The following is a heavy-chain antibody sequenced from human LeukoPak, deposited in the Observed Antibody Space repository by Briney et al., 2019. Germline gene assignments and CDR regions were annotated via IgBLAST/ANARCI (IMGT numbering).Heavy chain of an antibody. CDR2: IKSKTDGGTT. V-gene: IGHV3-15*01. CDR1: GFTFSNAW. Sequence: GGSLRLSCAASGFTFSNAWMSWVRQAPGKGLEWVCRIKSKTDGGTTDYAAPVKGRFTISRDDSKNTLYLQMNSLKTEDTAVYYCTRDFWSGYSIDPWGQGTLVTVSS. CDR3: TRDFWSGYSIDP. J-gene: IGHJ5*02. D-gene: IGHD3-3*01.